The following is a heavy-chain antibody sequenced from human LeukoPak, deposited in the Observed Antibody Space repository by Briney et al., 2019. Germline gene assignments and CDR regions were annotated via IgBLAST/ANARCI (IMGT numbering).Heavy chain of an antibody. V-gene: IGHV1-18*01. CDR3: ARDERSVYDY. D-gene: IGHD3-10*01. Sequence: ASVKVSCKASGYTFTSYGISWVRQAPGQGLEWMGWINTQSGAPRYAQIFEGRVTITRDTSIGTVYMQVNRLTSDDTAIYYCARDERSVYDYWGQGTLVTVSP. CDR2: INTQSGAP. CDR1: GYTFTSYG. J-gene: IGHJ4*02.